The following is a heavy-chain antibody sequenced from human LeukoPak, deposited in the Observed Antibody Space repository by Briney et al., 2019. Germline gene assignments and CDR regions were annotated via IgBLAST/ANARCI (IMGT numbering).Heavy chain of an antibody. D-gene: IGHD3-10*01. V-gene: IGHV3-23*01. CDR3: AKGPGYYGSGDAFDI. Sequence: PGGSLRLSCAASGFAFSSYAMSWVRQAPGKWLEWVSAISGSGGSTYYADSVKGRFTISRDNSKNTLYLQMNSLRAEDTAVYYCAKGPGYYGSGDAFDIWGQGTMVTVSS. CDR2: ISGSGGST. CDR1: GFAFSSYA. J-gene: IGHJ3*02.